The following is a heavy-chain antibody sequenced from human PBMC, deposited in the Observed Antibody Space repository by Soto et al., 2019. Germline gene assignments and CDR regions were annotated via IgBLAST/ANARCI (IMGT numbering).Heavy chain of an antibody. CDR1: GGSFSGYY. V-gene: IGHV4-34*01. J-gene: IGHJ5*02. CDR3: ARKKRLGYCSGGSCYQKQYNWFDP. CDR2: INHSGST. Sequence: SETLSLTCAVYGGSFSGYYWSWIRQPPGKGLEWIGEINHSGSTNYNPSLKSRVTISVDTSKNQFSLKLSSVTAADTAVYYCARKKRLGYCSGGSCYQKQYNWFDPWGQGTLVTVSS. D-gene: IGHD2-15*01.